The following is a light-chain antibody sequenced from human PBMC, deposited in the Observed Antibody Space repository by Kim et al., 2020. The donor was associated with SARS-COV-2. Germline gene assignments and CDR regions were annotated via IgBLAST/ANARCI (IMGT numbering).Light chain of an antibody. V-gene: IGLV6-57*03. CDR2: EDD. J-gene: IGLJ2*01. Sequence: GKTVTIACTRSSGSVDGNYVQWYRQRPGGVPTTVIYEDDQRPSGVSDRFSGSIDNSSNSASLTISGLRTEDEADYYCQSYNSDNVLFGGGTQLTVL. CDR3: QSYNSDNVL. CDR1: SGSVDGNY.